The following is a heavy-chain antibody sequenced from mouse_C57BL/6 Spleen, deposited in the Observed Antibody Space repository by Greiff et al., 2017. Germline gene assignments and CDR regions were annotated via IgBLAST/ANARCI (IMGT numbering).Heavy chain of an antibody. CDR1: GYTFTSYW. D-gene: IGHD1-1*01. CDR2: INPSNGGT. J-gene: IGHJ1*03. CDR3: ARSPHYYGSSYRYFDV. Sequence: QVQLQQPGTELVKPGASVKLSCKASGYTFTSYWMHWVKQRPGQGLEWIGNINPSNGGTNYNEKFKSKATLTVDKSSSTAYMQLSSLTSEDSAVYYCARSPHYYGSSYRYFDVWGTGTTVTVSS. V-gene: IGHV1-53*01.